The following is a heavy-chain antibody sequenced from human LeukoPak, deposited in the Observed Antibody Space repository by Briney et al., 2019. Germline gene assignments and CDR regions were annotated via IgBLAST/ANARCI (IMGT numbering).Heavy chain of an antibody. D-gene: IGHD3-22*01. J-gene: IGHJ4*02. Sequence: ASVKVSCKVSGYTFIDYAISWVRQAPGQGLEWMGWISPYNGNTNYARKLQGRVTMTTGTSTSTAYMDLRSLRSDDTAVYYCARKLYDSSRYGQTYYFDYWGQGTLVTVSS. V-gene: IGHV1-18*01. CDR3: ARKLYDSSRYGQTYYFDY. CDR1: GYTFIDYA. CDR2: ISPYNGNT.